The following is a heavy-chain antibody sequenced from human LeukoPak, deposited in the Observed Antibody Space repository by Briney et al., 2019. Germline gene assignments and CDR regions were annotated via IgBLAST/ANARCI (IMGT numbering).Heavy chain of an antibody. CDR3: STSSHTIVGAPSLFRY. CDR2: IYSGGST. J-gene: IGHJ4*02. V-gene: IGHV3-53*01. CDR1: GFTVSSNY. Sequence: GGSLRLSCAASGFTVSSNYMSWVRQAPGKGLEWVSVIYSGGSTYYADSVKGRFTISRDNSKNTLYLQMNSLRAEDTAVYYCSTSSHTIVGAPSLFRYWGQGTLVTVSS. D-gene: IGHD1-26*01.